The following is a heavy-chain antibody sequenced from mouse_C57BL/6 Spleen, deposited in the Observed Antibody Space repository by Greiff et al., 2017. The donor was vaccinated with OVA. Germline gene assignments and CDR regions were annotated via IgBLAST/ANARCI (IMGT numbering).Heavy chain of an antibody. Sequence: EVQLQQSGPELVKPGASVKISCKASGYTFTDYYMNWVKQSHGKSLEWIGDINPNNGGTSYNQKFKGKATLTVDKSSSTAYLELRSLTSEDSAVYYCARGDYDADYLDYWGQGTTLTVSS. J-gene: IGHJ2*01. CDR1: GYTFTDYY. V-gene: IGHV1-26*01. D-gene: IGHD2-4*01. CDR2: INPNNGGT. CDR3: ARGDYDADYLDY.